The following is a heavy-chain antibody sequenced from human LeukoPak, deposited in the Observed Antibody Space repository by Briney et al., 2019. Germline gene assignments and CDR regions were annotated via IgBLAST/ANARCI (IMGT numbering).Heavy chain of an antibody. V-gene: IGHV4-30-4*01. J-gene: IGHJ5*02. CDR2: MYYSGST. D-gene: IGHD3-10*01. Sequence: HPSETLSLTCTVSGGSISSGDYYWSWIRQPPGKGLEWIAYMYYSGSTYYNPSLKSRVTMSADTSKNQLSLKLSSVTAADTAVYYCARDGGSGSYSNWFDPWGQGTLVTVSS. CDR3: ARDGGSGSYSNWFDP. CDR1: GGSISSGDYY.